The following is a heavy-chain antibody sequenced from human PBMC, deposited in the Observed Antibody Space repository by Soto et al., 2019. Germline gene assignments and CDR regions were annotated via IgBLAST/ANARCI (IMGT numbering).Heavy chain of an antibody. Sequence: GGSLRLSCAASGFTFSSYAMSWVRQAPGKGLEWVSAISGNGADTTYAESVRGRFTISRDNSKDTLYLQMNSLRADDTAVYYCANWGKSGSDFWGQGTLVTVSS. CDR2: ISGNGADT. J-gene: IGHJ4*02. D-gene: IGHD1-26*01. CDR1: GFTFSSYA. CDR3: ANWGKSGSDF. V-gene: IGHV3-23*01.